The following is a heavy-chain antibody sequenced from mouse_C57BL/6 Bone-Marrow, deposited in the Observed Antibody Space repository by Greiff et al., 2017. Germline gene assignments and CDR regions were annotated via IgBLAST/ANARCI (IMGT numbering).Heavy chain of an antibody. V-gene: IGHV1-69*01. J-gene: IGHJ4*01. CDR2: IDPSDSYT. CDR3: ARPGCDGYDAMDY. Sequence: QVQLQQPGAELVMPGASVKLSCKASGYTFTSYWMHWVKQRPGQGLEWIGEIDPSDSYTNYNQKFKGKSTLTVDKSSSTAYMQLSSLTSEDSAVYYCARPGCDGYDAMDYWGQGTSVTVSS. CDR1: GYTFTSYW.